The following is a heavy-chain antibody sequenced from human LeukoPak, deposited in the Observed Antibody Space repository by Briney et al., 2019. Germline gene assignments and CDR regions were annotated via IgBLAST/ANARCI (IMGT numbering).Heavy chain of an antibody. D-gene: IGHD3-3*01. CDR3: AKDKSYSELYHFDF. CDR1: GFTFRASA. V-gene: IGHV3-30*02. CDR2: IRFDGTVA. J-gene: IGHJ4*02. Sequence: RGGSLRLSCAASGFTFRASAMNWVRQAPGKGLEWVAFIRFDGTVAEYADSVKGRFAISRDNSQNTLFLQMSSLRPDDTAVYYCAKDKSYSELYHFDFWGQGTLVTVSS.